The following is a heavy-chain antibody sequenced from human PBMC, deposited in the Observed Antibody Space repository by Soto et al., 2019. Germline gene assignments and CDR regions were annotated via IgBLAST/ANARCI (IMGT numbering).Heavy chain of an antibody. CDR3: AADRSDYGSGSYYAGMDV. CDR2: IVVGSGNT. V-gene: IGHV1-58*01. D-gene: IGHD3-10*01. Sequence: GASVKVSCKASGFTFTSSAVRWVRQARGQRLEWIGWIVVGSGNTNYAQKFQERVTITRDMSTSTAYMELSSLRSEDTAVYYCAADRSDYGSGSYYAGMDVWGQGTTVTVS. CDR1: GFTFTSSA. J-gene: IGHJ6*02.